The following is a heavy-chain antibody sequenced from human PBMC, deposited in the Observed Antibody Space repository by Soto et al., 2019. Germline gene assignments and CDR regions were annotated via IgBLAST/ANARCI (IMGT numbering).Heavy chain of an antibody. J-gene: IGHJ4*02. D-gene: IGHD3-16*01. CDR1: GGPINSPDYY. CDR2: MYFNGGT. V-gene: IGHV4-30-4*02. CDR3: ARAKHWGSYDY. Sequence: PSETLSLTCNVSGGPINSPDYYWTWIRQSPGKGLEWIGYMYFNGGTQYNPSLRTRVTISVDTSKNHFSLKMSSVTAADTAVYYCARAKHWGSYDYWGQGTLVTVSS.